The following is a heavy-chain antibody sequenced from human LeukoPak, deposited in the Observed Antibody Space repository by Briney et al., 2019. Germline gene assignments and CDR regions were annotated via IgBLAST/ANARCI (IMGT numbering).Heavy chain of an antibody. CDR2: ISSSSTYM. D-gene: IGHD6-19*01. J-gene: IGHJ4*02. CDR1: GFTFSSYY. V-gene: IGHV3-21*01. Sequence: PGGSLRLSCAASGFTFSSYYMSWVRQAPGKGLEWVSSISSSSTYMFYADPVRGRFTISRDNAKNSLYLQMNSLRAEDTAVYYCARGRGSGWHTFDYWGQGTLVTVSS. CDR3: ARGRGSGWHTFDY.